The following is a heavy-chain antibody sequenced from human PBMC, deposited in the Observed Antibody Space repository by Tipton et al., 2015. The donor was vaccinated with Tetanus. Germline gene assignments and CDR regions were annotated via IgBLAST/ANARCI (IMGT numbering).Heavy chain of an antibody. CDR1: GGSMRTYY. V-gene: IGHV4-4*07. CDR3: ARRYSGYDYSYFDY. Sequence: TLSLTCNVSGGSMRTYYWSWIRQTAGKGLEWIGRVFTSGRTHDNPSLRSRVIMSVDTSNNKFFLTLTSVTAADSGVYYCARRYSGYDYSYFDYWGQGTLVTVSS. D-gene: IGHD5-12*01. CDR2: VFTSGRT. J-gene: IGHJ4*02.